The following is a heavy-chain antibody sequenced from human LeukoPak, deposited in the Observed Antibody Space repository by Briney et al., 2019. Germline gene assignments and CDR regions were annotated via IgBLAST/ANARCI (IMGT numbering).Heavy chain of an antibody. CDR3: ARAPRYCSSTSCRHYYYGMDV. CDR1: GFTFTDHY. J-gene: IGHJ6*02. CDR2: IGPHSTFT. D-gene: IGHD2-2*01. Sequence: GASVKVSCKSSGFTFTDHYIHWMRQGPGQGLEWMGYIGPHSTFTSSPQEFQGRVTMTRDASMSTAYMELTRLTSDDTAVYYCARAPRYCSSTSCRHYYYGMDVWGQGTTVTVSS. V-gene: IGHV1-2*02.